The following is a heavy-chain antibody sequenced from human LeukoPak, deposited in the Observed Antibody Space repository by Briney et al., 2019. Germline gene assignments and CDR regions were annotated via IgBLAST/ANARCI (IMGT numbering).Heavy chain of an antibody. D-gene: IGHD3-10*01. CDR3: ASMVRGAVDY. V-gene: IGHV3-53*01. CDR1: GFTVSSNY. J-gene: IGHJ4*02. Sequence: PGGSLRLSCAASGFTVSSNYMSWVRQAPGKGLEWVSVIYSGGSTYYADSVKGRFTISRDNAKNSLYLQMNSLRAEDTAVYYCASMVRGAVDYWGQGTLVTVSS. CDR2: IYSGGST.